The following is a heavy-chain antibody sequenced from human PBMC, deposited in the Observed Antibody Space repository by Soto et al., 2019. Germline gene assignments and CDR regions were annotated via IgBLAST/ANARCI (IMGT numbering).Heavy chain of an antibody. V-gene: IGHV4-28*03. CDR2: IYYSGST. CDR1: GYSISSSNW. CDR3: TKGSGWKSEH. Sequence: PSETLSLTCAVSGYSISSSNWWGWIRQPPGKGLEWIGYIYYSGSTYYNPSLKSRVTMSVDTSKNQFSLKLSSVTAVDTAVYYCTKGSGWKSEHGGRGTLVPVSS. D-gene: IGHD6-19*01. J-gene: IGHJ1*01.